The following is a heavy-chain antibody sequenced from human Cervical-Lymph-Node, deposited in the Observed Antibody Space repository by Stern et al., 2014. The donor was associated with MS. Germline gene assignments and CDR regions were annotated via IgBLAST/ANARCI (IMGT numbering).Heavy chain of an antibody. CDR2: ISHSEDP. J-gene: IGHJ4*02. CDR1: GGSISSRY. CDR3: ARLSTAVDF. Sequence: VQLVESGPGLVKPSETLSLTCAVSGGSISSRYRGWIRQPPGKGLEWIGLISHSEDPKYNPPLKSRVTISLDTPKTQFPLKVPSVTAADTAVYYCARLSTAVDFWGQGTLVTVSS. V-gene: IGHV4-59*08.